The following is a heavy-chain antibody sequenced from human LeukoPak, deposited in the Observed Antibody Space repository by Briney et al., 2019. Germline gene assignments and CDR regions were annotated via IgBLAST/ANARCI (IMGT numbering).Heavy chain of an antibody. CDR2: IYYSGST. CDR1: GGSFGGYY. Sequence: SETLSLTCAVYGGSFGGYYWSWIRQPPGKGLEWIGSIYYSGSTYYSPSLKSRVTISADTSKNQFSLKLSSVTAADTAVYYCATRSELYSYYYMDVWGKGTTVTISS. D-gene: IGHD1-26*01. CDR3: ATRSELYSYYYMDV. J-gene: IGHJ6*03. V-gene: IGHV4-34*01.